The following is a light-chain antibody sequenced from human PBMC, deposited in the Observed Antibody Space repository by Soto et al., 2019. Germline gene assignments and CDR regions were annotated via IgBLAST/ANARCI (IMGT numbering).Light chain of an antibody. CDR2: DVT. Sequence: QSVLTQSASVSGSPGQSITISCTGTSSDVGGYIYVSWYQQHPGKAPKLMIYDVTSRPSGVSYRFSGSKSGNTASLTISGLQAEDEADYYCSSYTTSSSYVFGTGTKVTV. V-gene: IGLV2-14*01. J-gene: IGLJ1*01. CDR1: SSDVGGYIY. CDR3: SSYTTSSSYV.